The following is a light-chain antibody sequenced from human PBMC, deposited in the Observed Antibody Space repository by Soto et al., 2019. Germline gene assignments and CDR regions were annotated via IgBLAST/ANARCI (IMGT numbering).Light chain of an antibody. V-gene: IGLV2-8*01. CDR2: EVS. J-gene: IGLJ1*01. CDR3: SSYAGSNNYV. Sequence: QSVLTQPPSASGSPGQSVTISCTGTSGDVGGYNYVSWYQQHPGKAPKLMIFEVSELPSGVPDRFSASKSGNTASLTVSGLQAEDEAYYCCSSYAGSNNYVFGTGTKLTVL. CDR1: SGDVGGYNY.